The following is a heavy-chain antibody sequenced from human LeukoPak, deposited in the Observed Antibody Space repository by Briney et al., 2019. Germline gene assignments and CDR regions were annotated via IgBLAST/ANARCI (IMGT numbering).Heavy chain of an antibody. V-gene: IGHV1-69*05. Sequence: SVKVSCKASGGTFSSYAISWVRQAPGQGLEWMGGIIPIFGTANYAQKFQGRVTMTTDTSTSTAYMELRSLRSDDTAMYYCARDRMDTGTYFDYWGQGTLVTVSS. CDR1: GGTFSSYA. CDR2: IIPIFGTA. D-gene: IGHD5-18*01. J-gene: IGHJ4*02. CDR3: ARDRMDTGTYFDY.